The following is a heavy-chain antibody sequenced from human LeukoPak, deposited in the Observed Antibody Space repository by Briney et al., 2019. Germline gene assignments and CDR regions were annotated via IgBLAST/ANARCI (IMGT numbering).Heavy chain of an antibody. CDR3: GYTKNFYH. CDR1: GLSISGQW. V-gene: IGHV3-7*01. J-gene: IGHJ4*02. CDR2: ITHDGTEE. D-gene: IGHD1-14*01. Sequence: PGGSLRLSCVASGLSISGQWMNWVRQAPGQGLEWVANITHDGTEEYYVDSVKGRFTVSRDDGRNSVSLQMNSVRAEDTAVYYCGYTKNFYHWGQGTLVVVSS.